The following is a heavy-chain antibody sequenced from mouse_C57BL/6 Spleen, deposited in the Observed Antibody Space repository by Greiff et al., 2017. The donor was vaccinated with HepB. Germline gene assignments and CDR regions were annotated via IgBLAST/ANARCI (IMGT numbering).Heavy chain of an antibody. J-gene: IGHJ4*01. D-gene: IGHD3-1*01. CDR2: IYPGDGDT. CDR1: GYAFSSSW. Sequence: QVQLQQSGPELVKPGASVKISCKASGYAFSSSWMNWVKQRPGKGLEWIGRIYPGDGDTNYNGKFKGKATLTADKSSSTAYMQLSSLTSEDSAVYFCARSGECYAMDYWGQGTSVTVSS. V-gene: IGHV1-82*01. CDR3: ARSGECYAMDY.